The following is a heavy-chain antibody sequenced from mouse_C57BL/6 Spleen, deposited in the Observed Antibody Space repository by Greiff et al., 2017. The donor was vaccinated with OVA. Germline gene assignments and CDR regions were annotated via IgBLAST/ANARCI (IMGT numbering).Heavy chain of an antibody. CDR1: GYTFTDYY. CDR2: INPTHGGT. V-gene: IGHV1-26*01. J-gene: IGHJ2*01. Sequence: EVQLQQSGPELVKPGASVKISCKASGYTFTDYYMNWVKQSHGKSLEWIGDINPTHGGTSYNQKFKGKATLTVDKSSSTAYMELRSLTSEDSAVYYCARRDYWGPGTTLTVSS. CDR3: ARRDY.